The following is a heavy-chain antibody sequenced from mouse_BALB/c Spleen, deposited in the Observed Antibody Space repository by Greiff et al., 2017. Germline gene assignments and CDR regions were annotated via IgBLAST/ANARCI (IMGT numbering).Heavy chain of an antibody. J-gene: IGHJ3*01. Sequence: EVQLQQSGPELVKPGASVKMSCKASGYTFTSYVMHWVKQKPGQGLEWIGYINPYNDGTKYNEKFKGKATLTSDKSSSTAYMELSSLTSEDSAVYYCASPPSYGNEPGFAYWGQGTLVTVSA. CDR1: GYTFTSYV. V-gene: IGHV1-14*01. CDR2: INPYNDGT. CDR3: ASPPSYGNEPGFAY. D-gene: IGHD2-10*02.